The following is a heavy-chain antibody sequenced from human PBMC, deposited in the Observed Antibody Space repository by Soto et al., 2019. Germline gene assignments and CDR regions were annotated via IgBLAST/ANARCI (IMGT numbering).Heavy chain of an antibody. CDR3: APLSVSLSGPYGIHV. J-gene: IGHJ6*02. CDR1: GYSVTSSDYY. D-gene: IGHD2-15*01. Sequence: SETLSLTCSVSGYSVTSSDYYWAWIRQPPGKGLEWVGSMFYSGLTYYNPSLKSRVTLSVDTSKNQFSVRLNSVTAADTAVYYCAPLSVSLSGPYGIHVWGQGTTVTV. V-gene: IGHV4-39*01. CDR2: MFYSGLT.